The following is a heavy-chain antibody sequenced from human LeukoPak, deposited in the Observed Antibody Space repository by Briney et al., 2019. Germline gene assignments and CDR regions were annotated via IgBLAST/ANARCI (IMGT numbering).Heavy chain of an antibody. D-gene: IGHD4-23*01. Sequence: ASVKVSCKASGYTFTSYGISWVRQAPGQGLEWMGIINPSGGSTSYAQKFQGRVTMTTDTSTSTAYMELRSLRSDDTAVYFCARALYGANSGIDYWGQGALVTVSS. CDR2: INPSGGST. V-gene: IGHV1-18*01. CDR1: GYTFTSYG. J-gene: IGHJ4*02. CDR3: ARALYGANSGIDY.